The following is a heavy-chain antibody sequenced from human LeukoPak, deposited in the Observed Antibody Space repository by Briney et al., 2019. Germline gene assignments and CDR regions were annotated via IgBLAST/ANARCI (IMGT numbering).Heavy chain of an antibody. CDR1: GPTFSSYS. Sequence: GGSLRLSCEASGPTFSSYSMSWVRQAPGRGLEWVSGITASGDTTYYADSVTGRFTISRDNSKNTLYLQMNSLRVEDTAVYYCAKISGYFDYWGQGTLGTVSS. V-gene: IGHV3-23*01. J-gene: IGHJ4*02. CDR2: ITASGDTT. CDR3: AKISGYFDY.